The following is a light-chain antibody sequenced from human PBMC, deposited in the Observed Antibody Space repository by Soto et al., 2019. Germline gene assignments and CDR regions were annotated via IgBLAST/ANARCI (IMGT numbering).Light chain of an antibody. CDR1: SSNIEKDY. CDR3: GTWDSSLSAGV. Sequence: QSVLTQPPSVSAAPGQTVTISCSGSSSNIEKDYVSWYQHLPGTAPKLLIYENNKRPSGIPDRFSGSKSGTSATLDITGLQTGDEADYYCGTWDSSLSAGVFGGGTKVTVL. V-gene: IGLV1-51*02. CDR2: ENN. J-gene: IGLJ2*01.